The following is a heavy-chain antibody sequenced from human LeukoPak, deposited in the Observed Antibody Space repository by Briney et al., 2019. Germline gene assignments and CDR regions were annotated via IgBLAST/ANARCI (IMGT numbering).Heavy chain of an antibody. CDR2: ISAYNGNT. J-gene: IGHJ4*02. CDR3: ARDQHDYDFWSGYYPFDY. D-gene: IGHD3-3*01. V-gene: IGHV1-18*01. Sequence: ASVKVSCKASGYTFTSYGISWVRQAPGQGLEWMGWISAYNGNTNYAQKLQGRVTMTTDTSTSTAYMELRSLRSDDTAVYYCARDQHDYDFWSGYYPFDYWGQGTLVTVSS. CDR1: GYTFTSYG.